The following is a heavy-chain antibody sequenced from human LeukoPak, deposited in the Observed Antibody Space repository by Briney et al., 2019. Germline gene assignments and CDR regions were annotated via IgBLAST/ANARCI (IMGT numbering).Heavy chain of an antibody. V-gene: IGHV4-61*02. D-gene: IGHD3-22*01. J-gene: IGHJ4*02. CDR3: ASEYYYDTSGYYSLAS. Sequence: SQTLSLTCTVSGDSISSGNYYWTWIRQPAGKGLEWIGRIYTSGSTNYNPSLKSRVTMSVDTSKNQFSLKLRSVTAADTAVYYCASEYYYDTSGYYSLASWGQGHLVTVSS. CDR1: GDSISSGNYY. CDR2: IYTSGST.